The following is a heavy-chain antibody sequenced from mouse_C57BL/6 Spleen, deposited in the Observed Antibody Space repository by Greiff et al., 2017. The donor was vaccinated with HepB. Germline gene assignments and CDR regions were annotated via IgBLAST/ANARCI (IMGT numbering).Heavy chain of an antibody. CDR1: GYAFSSSW. D-gene: IGHD2-3*01. J-gene: IGHJ2*01. V-gene: IGHV1-82*01. CDR2: IYPGDGDT. CDR3: ARSKGYYYFDY. Sequence: QVQLQQSGPELVKPGASVKISCKASGYAFSSSWMNWVKQRPGKGLDWIGRIYPGDGDTNYNGKFKGKATLTADKSSSTAYMQLSSLTSEDSAVYFCARSKGYYYFDYWGQGTTLTVAS.